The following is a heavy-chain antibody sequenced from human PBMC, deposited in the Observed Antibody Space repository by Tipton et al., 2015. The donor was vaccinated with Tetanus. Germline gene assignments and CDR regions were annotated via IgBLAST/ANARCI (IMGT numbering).Heavy chain of an antibody. V-gene: IGHV4-34*01. J-gene: IGHJ6*02. CDR3: ARERVEACDYHGLDV. CDR2: INHSGTS. Sequence: TLSLTCAVNGGAFSGYYWTWIRQSPGKGLEWIGEINHSGTSNHNPSLKSRVTISVDTSKNQFSLQLAFVTAADTAIYYCARERVEACDYHGLDVWGPGTTVTVSS. CDR1: GGAFSGYY.